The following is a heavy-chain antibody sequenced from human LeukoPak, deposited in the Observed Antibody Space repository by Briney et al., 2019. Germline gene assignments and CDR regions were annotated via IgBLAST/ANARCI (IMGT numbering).Heavy chain of an antibody. CDR3: AGERAAGTWFDP. D-gene: IGHD6-13*01. V-gene: IGHV1-46*01. Sequence: ASVKVSCKASGYTFTSYYMHWVRQAPGQGLEWMGIINPSGGSTSYAQKFQGRVTMTRDTSTSTVYMELSSLRSEDTAVYYCAGERAAGTWFDPWGQGTLVTVSS. J-gene: IGHJ5*02. CDR2: INPSGGST. CDR1: GYTFTSYY.